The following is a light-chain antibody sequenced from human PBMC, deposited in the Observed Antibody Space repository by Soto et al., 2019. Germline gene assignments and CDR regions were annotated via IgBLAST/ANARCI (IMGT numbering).Light chain of an antibody. CDR3: QQYGSSPLT. CDR1: QSVSSSS. CDR2: GAS. J-gene: IGKJ4*01. V-gene: IGKV3-20*01. Sequence: EIVLTQSPGTLSLSPGERATLSYRAGQSVSSSSLAWYQQKPGQAPRLLIYGASSRATGIPDRFSRSESGADFTLTISRLEPEDFAVYYCQQYGSSPLTFGGGTKVDIK.